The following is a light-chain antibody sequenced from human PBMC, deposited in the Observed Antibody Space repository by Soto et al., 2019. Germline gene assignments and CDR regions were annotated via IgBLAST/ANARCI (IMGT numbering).Light chain of an antibody. CDR1: QNIRSR. V-gene: IGKV1-5*01. CDR3: PHHETDWT. J-gene: IGKJ1*01. CDR2: DAS. Sequence: QSATTLATSVSEEGTVGIRASQNIRSRLGWFQQKPGKAPKLLIYDASSLESWVPQRFSGSGSGTEYTCSISMLQNDDFTANYCPHHETDWTVARGTKVDIK.